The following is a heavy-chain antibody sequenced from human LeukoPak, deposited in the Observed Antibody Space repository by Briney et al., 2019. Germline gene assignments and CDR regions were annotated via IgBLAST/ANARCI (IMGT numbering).Heavy chain of an antibody. V-gene: IGHV1-69*05. Sequence: SVKVSCKASGGTFRSYSISWVRQAPGQGREWMGRIIQIFGTANYAQKFQGTVTITTDESTSTAYMELSSLRSEDTAVYYCARVGGVVAATETFDYWGQGTLVTVSS. CDR1: GGTFRSYS. D-gene: IGHD2-15*01. CDR3: ARVGGVVAATETFDY. CDR2: IIQIFGTA. J-gene: IGHJ4*02.